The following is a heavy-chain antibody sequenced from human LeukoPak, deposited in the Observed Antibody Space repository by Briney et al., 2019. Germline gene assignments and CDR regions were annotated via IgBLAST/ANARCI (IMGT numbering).Heavy chain of an antibody. D-gene: IGHD3-22*01. CDR1: GFTFSSYA. V-gene: IGHV3-23*01. CDR2: ISGSGGST. J-gene: IGHJ4*02. CDR3: AKDSSGYYWDY. Sequence: GGSLRLSCAASGFTFSSYAMSWVRQAPGKGLEWVSVISGSGGSTDYADSVKGRFTISRDNSKNSLYLQMNSLRAEDTALYYCAKDSSGYYWDYWGQGTLVTVSS.